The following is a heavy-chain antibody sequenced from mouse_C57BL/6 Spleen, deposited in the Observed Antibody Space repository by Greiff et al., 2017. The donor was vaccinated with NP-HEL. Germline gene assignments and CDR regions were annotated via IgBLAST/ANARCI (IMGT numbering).Heavy chain of an antibody. CDR1: GYTFTSYW. J-gene: IGHJ1*03. D-gene: IGHD1-1*01. CDR2: IDPSDSET. V-gene: IGHV1-52*01. CDR3: ARCSNYGYFDV. Sequence: QVQLQQPGAELVRPGSSVKLSCKASGYTFTSYWMHWVKQRPIQGLEWIGNIDPSDSETHYNQKFKDKATLTVDKSSSTAYMQLSSLTSEDSAVSYCARCSNYGYFDVWGTGTTVTVSS.